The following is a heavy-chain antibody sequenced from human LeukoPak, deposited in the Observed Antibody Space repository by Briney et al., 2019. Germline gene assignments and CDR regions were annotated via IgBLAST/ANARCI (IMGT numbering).Heavy chain of an antibody. J-gene: IGHJ4*02. D-gene: IGHD4-23*01. CDR2: IIPILGIA. CDR3: ARVIDRDGDNALTHGFFDY. V-gene: IGHV1-69*04. Sequence: SVKVSCTASGGTFSSYAISWVRHGPGQGLEWMGRIIPILGIANYAQKVQGRVTITADKSTSTANMELTSRRSEDTAVYYCARVIDRDGDNALTHGFFDYWGQGTLVTVSS. CDR1: GGTFSSYA.